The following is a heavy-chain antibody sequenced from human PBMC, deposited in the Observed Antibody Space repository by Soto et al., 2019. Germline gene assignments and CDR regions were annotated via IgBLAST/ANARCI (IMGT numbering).Heavy chain of an antibody. CDR3: AREGYCSSGSCALYSHEYFGMDV. CDR2: ISAYNGNT. J-gene: IGHJ6*02. V-gene: IGHV1-18*01. CDR1: GYTFTSYG. D-gene: IGHD2-15*01. Sequence: ASVKVSCKASGYTFTSYGISWVRQAPGQGLEWMGWISAYNGNTNYAQKLQGRVTMTTDTSTSTAYMELRSLTSDDTAVYYCAREGYCSSGSCALYSHEYFGMDVWGQGTTVTVSS.